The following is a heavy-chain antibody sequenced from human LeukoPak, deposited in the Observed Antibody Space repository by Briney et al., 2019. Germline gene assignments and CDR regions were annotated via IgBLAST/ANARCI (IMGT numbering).Heavy chain of an antibody. V-gene: IGHV3-23*01. CDR3: AKDALWFGELFQYYFDY. D-gene: IGHD3-10*01. J-gene: IGHJ4*02. CDR1: GFTFSSYA. CDR2: ISGSGGST. Sequence: PGGSLRLSCAASGFTFSSYAMSWVRQAPGKGLEWVSAISGSGGSTYYADSVKGRLTISRDNSKNTLYLQMNSLRAEDTAVYYCAKDALWFGELFQYYFDYWGQGTLVTVSS.